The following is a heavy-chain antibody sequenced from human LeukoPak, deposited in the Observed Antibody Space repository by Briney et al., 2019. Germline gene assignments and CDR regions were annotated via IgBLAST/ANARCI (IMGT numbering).Heavy chain of an antibody. V-gene: IGHV4-59*01. D-gene: IGHD3-16*01. CDR2: IYYSGST. CDR1: GGSISSDN. J-gene: IGHJ3*02. Sequence: SETLSLTCSVSGGSISSDNWNWIRRPPGKGLEWIGYIYYSGSTYYNPSLKSRVTISVDTSKNQFSLKLSSVTTADTAVYYCARRSWAARDAFDIWGQGTTVTVSS. CDR3: ARRSWAARDAFDI.